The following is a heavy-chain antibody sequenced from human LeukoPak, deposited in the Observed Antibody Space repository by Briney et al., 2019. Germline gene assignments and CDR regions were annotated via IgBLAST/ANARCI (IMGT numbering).Heavy chain of an antibody. CDR1: GYTFTVYY. Sequence: ASVKVSFKASGYTFTVYYMHWVRQAPGQGREWMGWINPNSGCTNYAQKFQGRVTMTRDTSISTACMELSRLRSDDTAVYYCAREVESSGYSNWFDPWGQGTLVTVSS. CDR3: AREVESSGYSNWFDP. CDR2: INPNSGCT. V-gene: IGHV1-2*02. J-gene: IGHJ5*02. D-gene: IGHD3-22*01.